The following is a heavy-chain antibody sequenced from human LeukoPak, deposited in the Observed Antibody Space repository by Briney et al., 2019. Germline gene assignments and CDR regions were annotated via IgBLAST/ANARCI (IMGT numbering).Heavy chain of an antibody. V-gene: IGHV3-74*01. CDR1: EFTFSSYW. CDR2: INSDGSST. CDR3: ARGSVWLVPNWFDP. D-gene: IGHD6-19*01. J-gene: IGHJ5*02. Sequence: GGSPRLSCAASEFTFSSYWMHWVRQAPGKGLVWVSRINSDGSSTSYADSVKGRFTISRDNAKNTLYLQMNSLRAEDTAVYYCARGSVWLVPNWFDPWGQGTLVTVSS.